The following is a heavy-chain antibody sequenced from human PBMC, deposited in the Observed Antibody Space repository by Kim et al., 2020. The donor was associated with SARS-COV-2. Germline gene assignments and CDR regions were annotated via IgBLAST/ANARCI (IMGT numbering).Heavy chain of an antibody. D-gene: IGHD5-12*01. Sequence: YVDSVKGRCTISRDNAKNSVYLQMNGLRDEDTAVYYCVGDGYSGYDRAFDIWGQGTLVSVSS. V-gene: IGHV3-7*03. CDR3: VGDGYSGYDRAFDI. J-gene: IGHJ3*02.